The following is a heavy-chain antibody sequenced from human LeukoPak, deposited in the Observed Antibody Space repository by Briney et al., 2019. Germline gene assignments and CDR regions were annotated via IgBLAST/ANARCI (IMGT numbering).Heavy chain of an antibody. V-gene: IGHV3-30*04. Sequence: GGSLRLSCAASGFTFSSCAMHWVRQAPGKGLEWVAVISYDGSNKYYADSVKGRFTISRDNSKNTLYLQMNSLRAEDTAVYYCAREAGGPAGAFDIWGQGTMVTVSS. CDR2: ISYDGSNK. CDR3: AREAGGPAGAFDI. D-gene: IGHD4-23*01. CDR1: GFTFSSCA. J-gene: IGHJ3*02.